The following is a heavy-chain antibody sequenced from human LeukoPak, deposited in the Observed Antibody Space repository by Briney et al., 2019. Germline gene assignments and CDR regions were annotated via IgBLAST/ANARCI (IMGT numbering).Heavy chain of an antibody. CDR2: IHRAGGT. CDR3: GKTDIYFNPIDY. D-gene: IGHD3-9*01. V-gene: IGHV4-4*02. CDR1: GVSISSSEW. Sequence: KASETLSLTCAVSGVSISSSEWWVWVRQPPGQGLEWIGEIHRAGGTMYNPSLKRRVTMSMDYSKNQFSLNVSSVTAADTAIYYCGKTDIYFNPIDYWGPGSLVTVSS. J-gene: IGHJ4*02.